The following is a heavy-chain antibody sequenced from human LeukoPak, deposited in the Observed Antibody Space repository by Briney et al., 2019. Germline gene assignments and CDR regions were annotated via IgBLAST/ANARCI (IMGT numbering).Heavy chain of an antibody. J-gene: IGHJ4*02. CDR1: GASISSSDW. CDR2: IYHSGST. CDR3: ARVGGYYDSSGYPDY. D-gene: IGHD3-22*01. Sequence: SGTLSLTCAVSGASISSSDWWSWVRQPPGKGLEWIGQIYHSGSTNYNPSLKSRVTISVDTSKNQFSLKLSSVTAADTAVYYCARVGGYYDSSGYPDYWGQGTLVTVSS. V-gene: IGHV4-4*02.